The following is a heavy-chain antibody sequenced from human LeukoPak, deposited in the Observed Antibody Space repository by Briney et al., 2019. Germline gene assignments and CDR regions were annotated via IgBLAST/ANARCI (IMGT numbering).Heavy chain of an antibody. J-gene: IGHJ4*02. D-gene: IGHD3-10*01. CDR1: GGTISIGDYY. V-gene: IGHV4-30-4*01. Sequence: SETLSLTCTASGGTISIGDYYWSWIRQPPGKGLEWIGYIYYSGSTYYNPSLKSRVTISVDTSKNQFSLKLSSVTAADTAVYYCASTPRRFRGGLRWGNYFDYWGQGTLVTVSS. CDR3: ASTPRRFRGGLRWGNYFDY. CDR2: IYYSGST.